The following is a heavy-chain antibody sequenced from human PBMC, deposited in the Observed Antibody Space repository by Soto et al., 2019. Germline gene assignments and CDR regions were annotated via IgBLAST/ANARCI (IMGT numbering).Heavy chain of an antibody. Sequence: PSETLSLTSTVSGGSISSYYWSWIRQPPGKGLEWIGYIYYSGSTNYNPSLKSRVSISVDTSKNQFSLKLSSVTAADTAVYYCARGSSGFDYWGQGTLVTVS. V-gene: IGHV4-59*01. CDR3: ARGSSGFDY. CDR2: IYYSGST. J-gene: IGHJ4*02. D-gene: IGHD6-19*01. CDR1: GGSISSYY.